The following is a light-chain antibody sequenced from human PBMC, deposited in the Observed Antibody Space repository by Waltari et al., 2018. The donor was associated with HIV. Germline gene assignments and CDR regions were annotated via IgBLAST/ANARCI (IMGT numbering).Light chain of an antibody. Sequence: NFILTQPHSVSESPGKTVTISCTRSSGNIASSYVQGYQQRPGSSPTTVIYANNQRPSGVPDRFSGSIDSSSNSASLTISGLRTEDEADYYCQSHDNKIFYVFGGGTYVTVL. CDR3: QSHDNKIFYV. J-gene: IGLJ1*01. CDR2: ANN. CDR1: SGNIASSY. V-gene: IGLV6-57*01.